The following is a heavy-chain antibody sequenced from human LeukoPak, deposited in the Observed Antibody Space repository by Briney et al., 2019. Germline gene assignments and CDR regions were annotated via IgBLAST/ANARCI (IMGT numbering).Heavy chain of an antibody. CDR1: GFSFSSYA. J-gene: IGHJ6*02. Sequence: GGSLRLSCAASGFSFSSYAIHWVRQAPGKGLVWVSRINSDGSSTSYADSVKGRFTLSRDNAKNTLYLQMNSLRAEDTAVYYCARDSTYYDFWSGYSAYYYYGMDVWGQGTTVTVSS. CDR2: INSDGSST. CDR3: ARDSTYYDFWSGYSAYYYYGMDV. V-gene: IGHV3-74*01. D-gene: IGHD3-3*01.